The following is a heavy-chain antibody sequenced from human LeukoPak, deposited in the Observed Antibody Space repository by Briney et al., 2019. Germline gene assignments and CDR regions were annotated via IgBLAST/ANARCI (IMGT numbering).Heavy chain of an antibody. Sequence: GGSLRLSCAASGFLFRTYWMTWVRQAPGKGLEWVANIKTDGSEQHYLDSVKGRFHISRDNANNSLSLQMNSLRAEDTAVYYCARGANLDDFWGQGTLVTVSS. V-gene: IGHV3-7*01. CDR1: GFLFRTYW. J-gene: IGHJ4*02. CDR3: ARGANLDDF. CDR2: IKTDGSEQ.